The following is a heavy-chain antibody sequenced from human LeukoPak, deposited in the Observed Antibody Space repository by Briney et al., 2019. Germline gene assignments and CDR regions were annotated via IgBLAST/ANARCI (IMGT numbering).Heavy chain of an antibody. D-gene: IGHD3-10*02. J-gene: IGHJ3*02. CDR2: IYCSGST. CDR3: ARGPLTLRSVLNPHVDI. V-gene: IGHV4-31*03. Sequence: SETLSLTCTVSGGSISSGGYYWSWIRQHPGKGLEWIGYIYCSGSTYYNPSLKSRVTISVDTSKNQFSLKLSSVTAADTAVYYCARGPLTLRSVLNPHVDIWGQGTMVTVSS. CDR1: GGSISSGGYY.